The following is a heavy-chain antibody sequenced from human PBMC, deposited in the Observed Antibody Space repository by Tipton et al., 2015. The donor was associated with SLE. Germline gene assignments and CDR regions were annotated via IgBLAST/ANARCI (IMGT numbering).Heavy chain of an antibody. V-gene: IGHV5-51*03. Sequence: QLVQSGAEVEKPGESLKISCKVSGYSFTSYWIGWVRQLPGRGLEWMGIIYPGDSDTRYSPSFQGQVTISADTSITTAYLQWSSLKASDTAMYYCARSSGAAAGYNWFDPWGQGTLVTVSS. J-gene: IGHJ5*02. CDR2: IYPGDSDT. CDR3: ARSSGAAAGYNWFDP. CDR1: GYSFTSYW. D-gene: IGHD6-13*01.